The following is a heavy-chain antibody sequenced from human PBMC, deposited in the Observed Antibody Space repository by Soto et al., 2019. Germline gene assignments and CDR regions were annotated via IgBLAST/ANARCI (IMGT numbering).Heavy chain of an antibody. CDR3: ARAHRRARAYYFDY. J-gene: IGHJ4*02. V-gene: IGHV3-13*01. CDR1: GFTFSSYD. Sequence: GGSLRLSCAASGFTFSSYDMHWVRQAPGKGLEWVSAIGTAGDTYYPGSVKGRFTISRENAKNSLYLQMNSLRAGDTAVDYCARAHRRARAYYFDYWGQGTLVTVSS. CDR2: IGTAGDT.